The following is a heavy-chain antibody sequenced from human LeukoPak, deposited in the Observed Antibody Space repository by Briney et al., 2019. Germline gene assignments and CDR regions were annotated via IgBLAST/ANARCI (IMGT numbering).Heavy chain of an antibody. J-gene: IGHJ6*02. CDR1: GGSFSGYY. CDR2: INHSGST. Sequence: PSETLSLTCAVYGGSFSGYYWSWIRQPPGKGLEWIGEINHSGSTNCNPSLKSRVTISVDTSKNQFSLKLSSVTAADTAVYYCARGRGYSYGSAYYYYGMDVWGQGTTVTVSS. D-gene: IGHD5-18*01. CDR3: ARGRGYSYGSAYYYYGMDV. V-gene: IGHV4-34*01.